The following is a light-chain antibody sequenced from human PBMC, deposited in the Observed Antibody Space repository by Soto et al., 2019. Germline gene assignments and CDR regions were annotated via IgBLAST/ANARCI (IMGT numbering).Light chain of an antibody. J-gene: IGKJ1*01. CDR3: QQYKDFWT. Sequence: DIQMTQSPSTLSSSVGDRVTITCRASQSISTWLAWYQQRPGQAPKLLIYDASSLESGVPSRFSGSGSGTEFALTISSLQTDDFATYYCQQYKDFWTFGPGTKVQIK. CDR1: QSISTW. CDR2: DAS. V-gene: IGKV1-5*01.